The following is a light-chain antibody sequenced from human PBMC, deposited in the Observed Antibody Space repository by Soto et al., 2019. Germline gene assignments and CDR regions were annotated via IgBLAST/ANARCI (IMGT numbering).Light chain of an antibody. CDR2: RVS. CDR3: MYGTHWPQGHGIA. V-gene: IGKV2-30*01. J-gene: IGKJ2*01. CDR1: QSLVYSDGNTY. Sequence: EVVMTQSPLSLPVTLGQPASISCRSSQSLVYSDGNTYLSWFQQRPGQSPRRLISRVSDRDSGVPGRVSGSVSRTQFTLKISRVEAEDVGVYYCMYGTHWPQGHGIAFGQGTKLEIK.